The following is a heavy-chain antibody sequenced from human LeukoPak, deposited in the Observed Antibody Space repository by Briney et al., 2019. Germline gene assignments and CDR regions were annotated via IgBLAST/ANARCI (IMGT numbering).Heavy chain of an antibody. D-gene: IGHD5-18*01. CDR3: ARDREGSHYATWIQLCDY. V-gene: IGHV3-48*03. J-gene: IGHJ4*02. Sequence: AGGPLRLSCAASGFTFSSYEMNWVRQAPGKGLEWVAYISSSGSNIYYADSVKGRFTISRDNAKNSLYLQMNSLRAEDTAVYYCARDREGSHYATWIQLCDYWGQGALATVSS. CDR2: ISSSGSNI. CDR1: GFTFSSYE.